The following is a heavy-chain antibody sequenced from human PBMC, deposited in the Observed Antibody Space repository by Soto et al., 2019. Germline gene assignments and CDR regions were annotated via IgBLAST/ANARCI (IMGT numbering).Heavy chain of an antibody. D-gene: IGHD2-2*01. CDR1: GYTLTELS. V-gene: IGHV1-24*01. CDR2: FDPEDGET. J-gene: IGHJ6*02. CDR3: ATISSTSSHGYYYYGMDV. Sequence: ASVKVSCKVSGYTLTELSMHWVRQAPGKGLEWMGGFDPEDGETIYAQKFQGRVTMTEDTSTDTAYMELSSLRSEDTAVYYCATISSTSSHGYYYYGMDVWGQGTTVTVSS.